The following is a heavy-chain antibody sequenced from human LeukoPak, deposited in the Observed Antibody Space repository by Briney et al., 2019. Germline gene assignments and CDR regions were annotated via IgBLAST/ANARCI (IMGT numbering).Heavy chain of an antibody. V-gene: IGHV4-39*01. CDR3: AVHYWPSEEGIN. CDR2: IYYSGST. CDR1: GGSISSSSYY. J-gene: IGHJ4*02. Sequence: SETLSLTCTVSGGSISSSSYYWGWIRQPPGTGLEWIGSIYYSGSTYYNPSLKSRVTISVDTSKNQFSLKLSSVTAADTAVYYCAVHYWPSEEGINWGQGTLVTVSS. D-gene: IGHD2-8*02.